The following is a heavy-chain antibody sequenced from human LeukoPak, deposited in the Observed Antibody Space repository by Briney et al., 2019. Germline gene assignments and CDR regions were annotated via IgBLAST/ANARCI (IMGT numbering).Heavy chain of an antibody. CDR3: ARDADRVETGSIHSGLDY. CDR2: IYYSGST. Sequence: PSETLSLTCTVSGGSISSSSYYWGWIRQPPGKGLEWIGSIYYSGSTYYNPSLKSRVTISVDTSKNQFSLKLSSVTAADTAVYYCARDADRVETGSIHSGLDYWGQGTLVTVSS. D-gene: IGHD3-10*01. V-gene: IGHV4-39*02. J-gene: IGHJ4*02. CDR1: GGSISSSSYY.